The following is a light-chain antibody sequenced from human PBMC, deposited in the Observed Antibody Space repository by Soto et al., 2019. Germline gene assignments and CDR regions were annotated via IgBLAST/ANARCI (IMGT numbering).Light chain of an antibody. J-gene: IGLJ2*01. CDR3: QTWGNGIRV. CDR1: SGHSSYA. V-gene: IGLV4-69*01. Sequence: QPVLTQSPSASASLGASVKLTCTLSSGHSSYAIAWHQQQPEKGPRYLMKLNSDGSHNKGDGIPDRFSGSSSGAERYLTISSLQSEDEADYYCQTWGNGIRVFGGGTKLTVL. CDR2: LNSDGSH.